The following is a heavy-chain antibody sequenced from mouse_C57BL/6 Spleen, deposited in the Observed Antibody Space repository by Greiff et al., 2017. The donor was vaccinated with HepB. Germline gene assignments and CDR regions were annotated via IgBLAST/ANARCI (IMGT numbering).Heavy chain of an antibody. CDR3: ARGSGYAMDY. J-gene: IGHJ4*01. V-gene: IGHV1-50*01. D-gene: IGHD3-2*02. Sequence: QVQLQQPGAELVKPGASVKLSCKASGYTFTSYWMQWVKQRPGQGLEWIGEIDPSDSYTNYNQKFKGKATLTVDTSSSTAYMQLSSLTSEDSAVYCGARGSGYAMDYWGQGTSVTVSS. CDR1: GYTFTSYW. CDR2: IDPSDSYT.